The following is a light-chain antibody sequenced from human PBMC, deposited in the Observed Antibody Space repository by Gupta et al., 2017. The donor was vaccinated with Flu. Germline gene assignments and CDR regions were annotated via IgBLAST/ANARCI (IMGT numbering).Light chain of an antibody. CDR1: QGISNY. CDR3: QKYNSAPFT. Sequence: PSSLSASIGDRVTITCRANQGISNYLAWYQQKPGKVPKLLIYAASTLQSGVPSRFNGSESGTDFTLTISSLQPEDVATYYCQKYNSAPFTFGHGTKVDV. CDR2: AAS. V-gene: IGKV1-27*01. J-gene: IGKJ3*01.